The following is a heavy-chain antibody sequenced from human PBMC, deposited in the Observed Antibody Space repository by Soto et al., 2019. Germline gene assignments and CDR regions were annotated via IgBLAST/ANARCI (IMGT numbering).Heavy chain of an antibody. J-gene: IGHJ3*02. CDR2: ISYSGSA. V-gene: IGHV4-30-4*01. CDR3: ARHYLPANALLRHFDMGAFDI. CDR1: GGSISSGNYY. D-gene: IGHD3-9*01. Sequence: SETLSLTCTVSGGSISSGNYYWSWIRQPPGKGLEWIGFISYSGSAYYNPSLKSRVTISVDTSKNQFSLKLSSVTAADTAVYYCARHYLPANALLRHFDMGAFDISGQATMVTVSS.